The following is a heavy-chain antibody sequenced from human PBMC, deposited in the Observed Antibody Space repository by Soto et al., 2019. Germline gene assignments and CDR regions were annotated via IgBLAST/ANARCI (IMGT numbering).Heavy chain of an antibody. CDR3: HVAAAGNGDFNAFDI. CDR1: GYTFTSYG. D-gene: IGHD6-13*01. J-gene: IGHJ3*02. Sequence: GASVKVSGKASGYTFTSYGISWVRQAPGQGLEWMGWISTYNGNTNYAQKLQGRVTMTTDTSTSTAYMELRSLRSDDTAVYYCHVAAAGNGDFNAFDIWGQGTMVTVSS. CDR2: ISTYNGNT. V-gene: IGHV1-18*01.